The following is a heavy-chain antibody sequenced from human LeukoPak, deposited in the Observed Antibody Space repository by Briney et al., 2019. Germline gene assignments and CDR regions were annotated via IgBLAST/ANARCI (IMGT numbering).Heavy chain of an antibody. Sequence: SVTVSCKASGGTFSSYAISWVRQAPGQGLEWMGGIIPIFGTANYAQKFQGRVTITADESTSTAYMELSSLRSEDTAVYYCAREERYYDILTTNYYYGMDVWGQGTTVTVSS. J-gene: IGHJ6*02. CDR3: AREERYYDILTTNYYYGMDV. V-gene: IGHV1-69*13. D-gene: IGHD3-9*01. CDR1: GGTFSSYA. CDR2: IIPIFGTA.